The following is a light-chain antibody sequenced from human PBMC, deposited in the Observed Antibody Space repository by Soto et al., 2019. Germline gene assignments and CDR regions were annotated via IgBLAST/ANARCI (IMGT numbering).Light chain of an antibody. Sequence: SYELTQPLSVSVALGQTASITCGGNNIGSKNLHWYQQKPGQAPLLVIYMNTNRPSGIPERFSGSKSGNTATLTISRAQAGDEADYYCQLWDSSTSVVFGGGTQLTVL. CDR1: NIGSKN. J-gene: IGLJ2*01. V-gene: IGLV3-9*01. CDR2: MNT. CDR3: QLWDSSTSVV.